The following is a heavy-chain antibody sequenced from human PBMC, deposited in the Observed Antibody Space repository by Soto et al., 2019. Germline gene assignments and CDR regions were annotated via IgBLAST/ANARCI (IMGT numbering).Heavy chain of an antibody. V-gene: IGHV1-69*13. D-gene: IGHD3-10*01. CDR1: GGTFSSYA. CDR2: IIPIFGTA. CDR3: ARSAIHGSGKYYYYYGMDV. Sequence: GPSVKVSCKASGGTFSSYAISWVRQAPGQGREWMGGIIPIFGTANYAQKFQGRVTITADESTSTAYMELSSLRSEDTAVYYCARSAIHGSGKYYYYYGMDVWGQGTTVTVS. J-gene: IGHJ6*02.